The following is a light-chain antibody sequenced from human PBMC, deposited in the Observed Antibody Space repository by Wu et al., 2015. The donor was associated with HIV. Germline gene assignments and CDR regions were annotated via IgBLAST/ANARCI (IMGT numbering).Light chain of an antibody. CDR3: QQYNRYPYT. CDR1: QSVSSW. V-gene: IGKV1-5*03. CDR2: KAS. Sequence: DIQMTQSPSTLSASVGDRVIITCRASQSVSSWLAWYQQKPGKAPKLLIYKASSLENGDPSRFSGSGSGTKFTLTISSLQPDDFATYYCQQYNRYPYTFGQGTKLEIK. J-gene: IGKJ2*01.